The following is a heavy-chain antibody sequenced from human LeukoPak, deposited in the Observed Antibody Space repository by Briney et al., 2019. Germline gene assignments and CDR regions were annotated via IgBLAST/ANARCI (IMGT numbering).Heavy chain of an antibody. CDR1: GFTFSTYS. CDR3: ARDVKVGASPFDY. J-gene: IGHJ4*02. D-gene: IGHD1-26*01. Sequence: SGGSLRLSCATSGFTFSTYSMNWVRQAPGKGLDWASYISSSSSTITYADSVKGRFTISRDNAKNSLYLQMNSLRDEDTAVYYCARDVKVGASPFDYWGQGTLVTVSS. V-gene: IGHV3-48*02. CDR2: ISSSSSTI.